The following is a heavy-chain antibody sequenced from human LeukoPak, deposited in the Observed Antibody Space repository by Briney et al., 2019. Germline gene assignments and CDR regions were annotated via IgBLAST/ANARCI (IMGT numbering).Heavy chain of an antibody. CDR2: ISSSGSTI. CDR1: GFTFSDYY. V-gene: IGHV3-11*01. Sequence: GGSLRLSCAASGFTFSDYYMSWIRQAPGKGLEWVSYISSSGSTIYYADSVKGRFTISRDNAKSSLYLQMNSLRAEDTAVYYCARVTGYGSGTRFDPWGQGTLVTVSS. CDR3: ARVTGYGSGTRFDP. J-gene: IGHJ5*02. D-gene: IGHD3-10*01.